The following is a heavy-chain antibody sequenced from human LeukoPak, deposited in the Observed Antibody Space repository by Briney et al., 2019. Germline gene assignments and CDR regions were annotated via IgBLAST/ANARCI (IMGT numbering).Heavy chain of an antibody. CDR2: IYYSGRT. Sequence: SQTLSLTCTVSGGSVNSGGYYWTWIRQHPGKGLEWLGYIYYSGRTYYKPSLKSRITISLDTSKNQFSLNLTSVSAADTAFYFCARSSDYGDYDWGQGTLTTVSS. CDR1: GGSVNSGGYY. CDR3: ARSSDYGDYD. V-gene: IGHV4-31*03. D-gene: IGHD4-17*01. J-gene: IGHJ4*02.